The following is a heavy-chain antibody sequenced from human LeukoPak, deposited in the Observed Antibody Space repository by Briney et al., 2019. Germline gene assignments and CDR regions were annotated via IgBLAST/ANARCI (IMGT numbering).Heavy chain of an antibody. CDR1: GGTFSSYA. J-gene: IGHJ6*03. D-gene: IGHD2-2*01. V-gene: IGHV1-69*13. CDR2: IIPIFGTA. Sequence: SVKVSCKASGGTFSSYAISWVRQAPGQGLEWMGGIIPIFGTANYAQKFQGRVTITADESTSTAYMELSSLRSEDTAVYYCASKYCSGTSCYVNFHYYMDVWGKGTTVTISS. CDR3: ASKYCSGTSCYVNFHYYMDV.